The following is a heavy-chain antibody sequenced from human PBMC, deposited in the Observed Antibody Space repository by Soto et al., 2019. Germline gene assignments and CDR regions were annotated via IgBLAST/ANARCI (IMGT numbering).Heavy chain of an antibody. V-gene: IGHV3-30*03. Sequence: QVQLVESGGGVVQPGRSLRLSCAASGFTFSNYGMNWVRQAPGKGLEWVAVVSSDGSKKYYVDSVKGRFTISRDNSKNTLFLQMDSLTCEDTAVYYCATDGPGKQSLVGYYFDYWGQGTSVTVSS. CDR1: GFTFSNYG. J-gene: IGHJ4*02. CDR2: VSSDGSKK. D-gene: IGHD6-19*01. CDR3: ATDGPGKQSLVGYYFDY.